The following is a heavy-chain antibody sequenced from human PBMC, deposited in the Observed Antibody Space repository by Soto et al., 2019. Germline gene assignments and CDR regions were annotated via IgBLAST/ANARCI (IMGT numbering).Heavy chain of an antibody. CDR2: ISYDGSNK. CDR1: GFTFSSYG. V-gene: IGHV3-30*18. Sequence: GGSLRLSCAASGFTFSSYGMHWVRQAPGKGLEWVAVISYDGSNKYYADSVKGRFTISRDNSKNTLYLQMNSLRAEDTAVYYCAKDKFDPWGQGTLVTVSS. CDR3: AKDKFDP. J-gene: IGHJ5*02.